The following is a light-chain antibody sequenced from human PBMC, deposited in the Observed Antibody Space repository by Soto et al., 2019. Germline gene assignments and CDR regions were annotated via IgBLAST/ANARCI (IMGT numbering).Light chain of an antibody. V-gene: IGKV3-20*01. CDR3: QQYISSVT. CDR1: QTVDSTF. J-gene: IGKJ1*01. CDR2: GAS. Sequence: EIVLTQSPGSLSLSPRERATLSCRSSQTVDSTFFAWYQKKPGQAPRLLIYGASKRATDIPDRFSGSGSGTDFTLTISRREPEDFAVYYCQQYISSVTFGQGTKVEIK.